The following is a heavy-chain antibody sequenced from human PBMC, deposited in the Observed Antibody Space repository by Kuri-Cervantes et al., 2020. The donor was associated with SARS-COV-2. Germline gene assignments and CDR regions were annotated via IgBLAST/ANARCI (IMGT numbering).Heavy chain of an antibody. CDR3: AGSMVRGPYSVAYYYYYMDV. D-gene: IGHD3-10*01. CDR1: GYTLTELS. J-gene: IGHJ6*03. V-gene: IGHV1-24*01. CDR2: FDPEDGET. Sequence: ASVKVSCKVSGYTLTELSMHWVRQAPGKGLEWMGGFDPEDGETIYAQKFQGRVTMTEDTSTDTAYMELSSLRSEDTAVYYCAGSMVRGPYSVAYYYYYMDVWGKGTTVTVSS.